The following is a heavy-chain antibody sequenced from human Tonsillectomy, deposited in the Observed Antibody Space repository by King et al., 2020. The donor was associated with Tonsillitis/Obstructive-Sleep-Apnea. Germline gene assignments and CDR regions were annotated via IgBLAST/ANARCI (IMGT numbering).Heavy chain of an antibody. D-gene: IGHD5-12*01. V-gene: IGHV3-64*01. CDR2: IRINGGST. CDR3: AREGGYSYCFCPFDY. J-gene: IGHJ4*02. Sequence: VQLVESGGGLVQPGGSLRLSCAASGFTFSSYAMHWVRQAPGKGLEYVSGIRINGGSTYYASSVKGRFTISRDNSKNTLYLQMGSLRTEDTAVYYCAREGGYSYCFCPFDYWGQGTLVTVSS. CDR1: GFTFSSYA.